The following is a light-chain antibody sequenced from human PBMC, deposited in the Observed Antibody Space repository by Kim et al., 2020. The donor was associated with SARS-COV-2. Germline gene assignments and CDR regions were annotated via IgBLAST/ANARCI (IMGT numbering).Light chain of an antibody. J-gene: IGLJ3*02. CDR2: SSN. V-gene: IGLV1-44*01. CDR1: TSNIGSRP. Sequence: QSVLTQPPSASGTPGQRVTISCSGSTSNIGSRPVNWYQQFPGTAPKLLIYSSNQRPSGVPDRFSASRSGTSASLAISGLQSEDEADYYCAAWDDSLDGSVFGGGTKVTVL. CDR3: AAWDDSLDGSV.